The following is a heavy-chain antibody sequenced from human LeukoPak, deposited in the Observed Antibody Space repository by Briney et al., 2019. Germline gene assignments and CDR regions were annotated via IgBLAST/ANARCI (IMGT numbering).Heavy chain of an antibody. D-gene: IGHD3-22*01. Sequence: GGSLRLSCAASGFTFSSYGMHWVRQAPGKGLEWVAVIWYDGSNKYYADSVKGRFTISRDNSKNTLYLQMNSLRAEDTAVYYCARDQSSGYYYFDYWGQRTLVTVSS. V-gene: IGHV3-33*01. CDR2: IWYDGSNK. J-gene: IGHJ4*02. CDR1: GFTFSSYG. CDR3: ARDQSSGYYYFDY.